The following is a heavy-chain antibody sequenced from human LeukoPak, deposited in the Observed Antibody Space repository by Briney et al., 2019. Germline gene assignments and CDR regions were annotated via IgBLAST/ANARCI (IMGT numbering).Heavy chain of an antibody. V-gene: IGHV3-73*01. CDR3: ARDSSGPGY. CDR1: GFTFSGSA. D-gene: IGHD6-19*01. Sequence: GGSLRLSCAASGFTFSGSAMHWVRQASGKGLEWVGRIRNKANSYATAYAASVNGRFTISRDDSKNTVYLQMNSLRAEDTAVYYCARDSSGPGYWGQGTLVTVSS. CDR2: IRNKANSYAT. J-gene: IGHJ4*02.